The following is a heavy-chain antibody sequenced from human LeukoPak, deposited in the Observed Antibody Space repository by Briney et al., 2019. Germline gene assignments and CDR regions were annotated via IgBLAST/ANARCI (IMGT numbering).Heavy chain of an antibody. CDR1: GFTFSSYE. D-gene: IGHD3-16*02. CDR3: ARVEGFIDY. Sequence: GGSLRLSCAASGFTFSSYEMNWVRQAPGKGLEWVSYISSSGSTKYYADSVKGRFTISRDNAKNSLYLQMISLRAEDTALYYCARVEGFIDYWGQGTLVTVPS. V-gene: IGHV3-48*03. J-gene: IGHJ4*02. CDR2: ISSSGSTK.